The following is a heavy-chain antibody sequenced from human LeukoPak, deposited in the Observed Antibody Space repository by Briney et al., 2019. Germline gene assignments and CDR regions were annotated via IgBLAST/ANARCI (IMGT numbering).Heavy chain of an antibody. CDR1: GYTFTSYG. D-gene: IGHD2-2*02. J-gene: IGHJ6*03. Sequence: ASVKVSCKASGYTFTSYGISWVRQAPGQGLEWMGWISAYNGNTNYAQKLQGRVTMTTDTSTSTAYMELRSLRSDDTAVYYCARAVLGYCSSTSCYTRYYYYYMDVWGKGTTVTVSS. CDR3: ARAVLGYCSSTSCYTRYYYYYMDV. V-gene: IGHV1-18*01. CDR2: ISAYNGNT.